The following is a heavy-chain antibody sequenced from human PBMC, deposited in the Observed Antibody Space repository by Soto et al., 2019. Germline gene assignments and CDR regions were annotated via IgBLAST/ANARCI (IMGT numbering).Heavy chain of an antibody. J-gene: IGHJ4*02. Sequence: GGSLRLSCAASGFTFSDNYMSWIRQAPGKGLEWVTFIWYDGSKKYYADSVKGRFTISRDNSNNTLYLQVSSLRAEDTAVYYCARGHSSGPLDYWGQGTLVTVSS. CDR2: IWYDGSKK. V-gene: IGHV3-33*08. CDR1: GFTFSDNY. D-gene: IGHD3-22*01. CDR3: ARGHSSGPLDY.